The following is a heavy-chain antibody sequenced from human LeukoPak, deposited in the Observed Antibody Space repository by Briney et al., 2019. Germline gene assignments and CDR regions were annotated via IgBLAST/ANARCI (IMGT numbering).Heavy chain of an antibody. Sequence: GRSLRLSCAASGFTFSSYAMHWVRQAPGKGLEWVAVISYDGSNKYYADSVKGRFTISRDNSKNTLYLQMNSLRAEDTAVYYCARGPEVTATRGFDYWGQGTLVTVSS. CDR1: GFTFSSYA. CDR3: ARGPEVTATRGFDY. V-gene: IGHV3-30-3*01. J-gene: IGHJ4*02. D-gene: IGHD2-21*02. CDR2: ISYDGSNK.